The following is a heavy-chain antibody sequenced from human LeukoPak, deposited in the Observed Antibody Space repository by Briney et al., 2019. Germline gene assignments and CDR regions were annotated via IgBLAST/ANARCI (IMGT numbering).Heavy chain of an antibody. Sequence: ASVKVSCKAPGGTFSSYAISWVRQAPGQGLEWMGRIIPIFGIANYAQKFQGRVTITADKSTSTAYMELSSLRSEDTAVYYCAREGGDYDILTGRRDYYYGMDVWGQGTTVTVSS. V-gene: IGHV1-69*10. CDR3: AREGGDYDILTGRRDYYYGMDV. D-gene: IGHD3-9*01. J-gene: IGHJ6*02. CDR2: IIPIFGIA. CDR1: GGTFSSYA.